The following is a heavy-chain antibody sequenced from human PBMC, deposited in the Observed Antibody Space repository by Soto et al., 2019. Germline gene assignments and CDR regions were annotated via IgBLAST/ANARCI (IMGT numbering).Heavy chain of an antibody. CDR1: GFTFSSYG. J-gene: IGHJ3*02. CDR3: AKPYSSSWSDAFDI. CDR2: ISYDGSNK. V-gene: IGHV3-30*18. D-gene: IGHD6-13*01. Sequence: QVQLVESGGGVVQPGRSLRLSCAASGFTFSSYGMHWVRQAPGKGLEWVAVISYDGSNKYYADSVKGRFTISRDNSKNTLYLQMNSLRAEDTAVYYCAKPYSSSWSDAFDIWGQGTMVTVSS.